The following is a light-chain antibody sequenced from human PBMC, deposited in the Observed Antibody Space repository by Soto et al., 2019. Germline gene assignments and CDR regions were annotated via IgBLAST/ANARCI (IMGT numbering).Light chain of an antibody. CDR3: QEYKTGPGYN. V-gene: IGKV1-5*03. CDR1: QSFGRW. Sequence: DIQMTQSPSTLSASVGDRVTITCRASQSFGRWLAWYQQKPGKAPELLIYKTSTLEREVPSRFSGSRSGTEFTLTIRSLQPDDFATYYCQEYKTGPGYNFGQGTRLEIK. CDR2: KTS. J-gene: IGKJ2*01.